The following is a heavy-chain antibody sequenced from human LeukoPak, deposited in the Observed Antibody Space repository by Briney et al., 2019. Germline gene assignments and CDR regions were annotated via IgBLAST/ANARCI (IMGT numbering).Heavy chain of an antibody. D-gene: IGHD6-13*01. CDR1: GFTFSSYA. Sequence: GGSLRLSCTASGFTFSSYAMSWVRQAPGKGLEWVSAISGSGGSTYYADSVKGRLTISRHNSKLTLYLQMNSLRAEDTSVYYCARWGIAPAGTFDYYYGMDVWGQGTTVTVSS. J-gene: IGHJ6*02. CDR2: ISGSGGST. CDR3: ARWGIAPAGTFDYYYGMDV. V-gene: IGHV3-23*01.